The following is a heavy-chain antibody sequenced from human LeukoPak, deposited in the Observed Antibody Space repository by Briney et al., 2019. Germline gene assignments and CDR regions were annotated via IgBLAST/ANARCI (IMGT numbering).Heavy chain of an antibody. J-gene: IGHJ6*02. V-gene: IGHV1-69*13. CDR2: IIPIFGTA. D-gene: IGHD6-19*01. CDR3: ARVGRSGSSGWYYYYGMDV. CDR1: GGTFSSYA. Sequence: PEASVKVSCKASGGTFSSYAISWVRQAPGQGLEWMGGIIPIFGTANYAQKFQGRVTITADESTSTAYMELRSLRSDDTAVYYCARVGRSGSSGWYYYYGMDVWGQGTTVTVSS.